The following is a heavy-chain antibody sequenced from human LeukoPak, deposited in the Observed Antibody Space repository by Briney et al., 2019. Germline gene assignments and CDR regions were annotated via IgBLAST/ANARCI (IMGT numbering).Heavy chain of an antibody. CDR3: ATYRQVLLPFES. J-gene: IGHJ4*02. CDR2: IRDDGSNK. Sequence: GGSLRLSCAASGFTFSSYGMHWVRQAPSKGLEWVAFIRDDGSNKYYADSVKGRFTISRDNSKSTLSLQMNSLRAEDTAIYYCATYRQVLLPFESWGQGTLVTVSS. V-gene: IGHV3-30*02. D-gene: IGHD2-8*02. CDR1: GFTFSSYG.